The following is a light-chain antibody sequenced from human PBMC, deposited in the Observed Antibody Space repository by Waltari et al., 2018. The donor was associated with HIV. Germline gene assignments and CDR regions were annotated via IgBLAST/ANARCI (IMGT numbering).Light chain of an antibody. V-gene: IGLV2-14*03. Sequence: QSALTQPASVSGSPGQSITISCTGTSSDVGGYNSVAWYQQHPGKAPKLIIYDVSNRPSGGPCRFSGSKSGNTASLTISGLQAEDEADYYCKSKTSSSTPCVFGTGTKVTVL. J-gene: IGLJ1*01. CDR1: SSDVGGYNS. CDR3: KSKTSSSTPCV. CDR2: DVS.